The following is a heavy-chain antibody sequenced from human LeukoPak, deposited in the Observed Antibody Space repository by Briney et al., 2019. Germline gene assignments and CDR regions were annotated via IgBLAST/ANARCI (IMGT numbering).Heavy chain of an antibody. CDR3: ARGSLIAARPAVDI. D-gene: IGHD6-6*01. J-gene: IGHJ3*02. CDR1: GGSISSYY. Sequence: TPSETLSLTCTVSGGSISSYYWSWIRQPPGKGLEWIGEINHSGSTNYNPSLKSRVTISVDTSKNQFSLKLSSVTAADTAVYYCARGSLIAARPAVDIWGQGTMVTVSS. CDR2: INHSGST. V-gene: IGHV4-34*01.